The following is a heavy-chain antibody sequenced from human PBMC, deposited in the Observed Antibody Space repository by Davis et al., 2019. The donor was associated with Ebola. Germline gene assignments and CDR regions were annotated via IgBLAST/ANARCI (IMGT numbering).Heavy chain of an antibody. Sequence: PGGSLRLSCAASGFTFSSYSMNWVRQAPGKGLEWVASISSNSAYIYHADSVKGRFTISRDNAKNSLYLQMNSLRAEDTAVYYCTRHVSGDFWYFDLWGRGTLVTVSS. CDR2: ISSNSAYI. J-gene: IGHJ2*01. V-gene: IGHV3-21*04. CDR3: TRHVSGDFWYFDL. CDR1: GFTFSSYS. D-gene: IGHD4-17*01.